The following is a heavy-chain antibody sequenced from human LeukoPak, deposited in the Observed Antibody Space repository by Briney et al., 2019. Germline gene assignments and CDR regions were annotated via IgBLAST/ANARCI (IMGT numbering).Heavy chain of an antibody. V-gene: IGHV4-39*07. Sequence: PSETLSLTCTVSGGSISSSSYYWVWIRQPPGKGLEWIGSIYHSGSTYYNPSLKSRVTISVDMSKNQFSLKLSSVTAADTAVYYCARVSILITMVRGVITYFDYWGQGTLVTVSS. J-gene: IGHJ4*02. D-gene: IGHD3-10*01. CDR1: GGSISSSSYY. CDR2: IYHSGST. CDR3: ARVSILITMVRGVITYFDY.